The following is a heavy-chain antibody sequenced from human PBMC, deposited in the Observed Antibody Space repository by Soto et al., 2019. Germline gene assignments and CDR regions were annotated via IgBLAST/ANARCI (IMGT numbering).Heavy chain of an antibody. Sequence: EVQLVESGGGLVQPGGSLRLSCAASGFSFGGYNMNWVRQAPGKGLEWVSHITSGLTTHYADFVQGRFTISTDNAKNSLYLEMTDLRDEDTAVYYCARDTSHGVTIGGLDSWGQGTLVTVSS. CDR3: ARDTSHGVTIGGLDS. D-gene: IGHD3-16*01. CDR2: ITSGLTT. CDR1: GFSFGGYN. J-gene: IGHJ4*02. V-gene: IGHV3-48*02.